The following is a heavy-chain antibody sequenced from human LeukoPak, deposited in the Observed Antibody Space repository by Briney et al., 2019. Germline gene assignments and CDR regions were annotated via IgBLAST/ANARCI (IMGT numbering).Heavy chain of an antibody. CDR3: ARDLEYYFDY. CDR2: ISYDGSNK. D-gene: IGHD3-3*01. Sequence: GRSLRLSCAASGFTFSSYAMHWVRQAPGKGLEWVAVISYDGSNKYYADSVKGRFTISRDNSKNTLYLQMNSLRAEDTAVYYCARDLEYYFDYWGQGTLVTVSS. V-gene: IGHV3-30-3*01. J-gene: IGHJ4*02. CDR1: GFTFSSYA.